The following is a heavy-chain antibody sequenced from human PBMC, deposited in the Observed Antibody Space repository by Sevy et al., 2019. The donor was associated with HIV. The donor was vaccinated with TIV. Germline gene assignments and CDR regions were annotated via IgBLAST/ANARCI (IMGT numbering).Heavy chain of an antibody. CDR3: ARVGCSISSCPKGDAFDI. Sequence: GGSLRLSCAASGFTFSDYYINWIRQAPGKGLEWVSYISGSSSYTNYADSVKGRFTISRDNAKNSLYLQKNSLRAEDTAVYYCARVGCSISSCPKGDAFDIWGQGTMVTVSS. D-gene: IGHD2-2*01. CDR2: ISGSSSYT. CDR1: GFTFSDYY. V-gene: IGHV3-11*06. J-gene: IGHJ3*02.